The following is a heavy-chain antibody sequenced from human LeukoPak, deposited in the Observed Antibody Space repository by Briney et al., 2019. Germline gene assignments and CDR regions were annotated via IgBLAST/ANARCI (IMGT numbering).Heavy chain of an antibody. J-gene: IGHJ4*02. CDR3: AKIHTPVVAATAAFDY. CDR1: GFTFSNYG. V-gene: IGHV3-30*18. Sequence: GGSLRLSCTASGFTFSNYGMHWVRQAPGKGLEWVALVSFDESNKYYADSVKGRFTISRDNFKNTLYLQMDSLRTEDTAVYYCAKIHTPVVAATAAFDYWGQGTQVTVSS. CDR2: VSFDESNK. D-gene: IGHD2-15*01.